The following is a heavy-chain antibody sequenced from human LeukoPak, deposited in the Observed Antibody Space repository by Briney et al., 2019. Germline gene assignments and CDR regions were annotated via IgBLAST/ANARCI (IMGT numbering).Heavy chain of an antibody. V-gene: IGHV3-9*01. D-gene: IGHD3-22*01. J-gene: IGHJ4*02. Sequence: RSGGSRRLSCAASGFTFDDYAMHWVRQAPGKGLEWVSGISWNSGSIGYADSVKGRFTISRDNAKNSLYLQMNSLRAEDTALYYCAKDIDYYDSSGSYDYWGQGTLVTVSS. CDR3: AKDIDYYDSSGSYDY. CDR1: GFTFDDYA. CDR2: ISWNSGSI.